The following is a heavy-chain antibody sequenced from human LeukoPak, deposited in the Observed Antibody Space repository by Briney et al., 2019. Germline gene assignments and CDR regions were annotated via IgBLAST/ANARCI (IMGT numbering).Heavy chain of an antibody. J-gene: IGHJ4*02. CDR3: AREGYGSGSYFDY. D-gene: IGHD3-10*01. CDR1: GGSISSYY. Sequence: PSETLSLTCTVSGGSISSYYWSWIRQPPGKGLEWVGYIYYSGSTNYNPSLKSRVTISVGTSKNQFSLKLSSVTAADTAVYYCAREGYGSGSYFDYWGQGTLVTVSS. CDR2: IYYSGST. V-gene: IGHV4-59*01.